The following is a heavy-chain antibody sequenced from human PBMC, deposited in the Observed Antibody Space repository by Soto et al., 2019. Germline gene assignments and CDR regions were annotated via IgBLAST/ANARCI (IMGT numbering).Heavy chain of an antibody. D-gene: IGHD3-22*01. CDR1: GGTFSSYA. V-gene: IGHV1-69*13. CDR3: ASIYYDSSGYYFGSHAFDI. J-gene: IGHJ3*02. CDR2: IIPIFGTA. Sequence: GASVKVSCKASGGTFSSYAISWVRQAPGQGLEWMGGIIPIFGTANYAQKFQGRATITADESTSTAYMELSSLRSEDTAVYYCASIYYDSSGYYFGSHAFDIWGQGTMVTVSS.